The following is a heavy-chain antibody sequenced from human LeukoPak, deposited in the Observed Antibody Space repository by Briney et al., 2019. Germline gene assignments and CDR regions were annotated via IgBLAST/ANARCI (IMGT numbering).Heavy chain of an antibody. CDR2: INSDGSAT. CDR3: ASDSSYYGMDV. J-gene: IGHJ6*02. Sequence: GGSLRLSCAASGFTFSSYWMHWVRQVPGKGPLWVSRINSDGSATIYADSVRGRFTISRDNAKNMLYLQMSGLRVEDTAVYHCASDSSYYGMDVWGQGTTVTVSS. V-gene: IGHV3-74*01. CDR1: GFTFSSYW.